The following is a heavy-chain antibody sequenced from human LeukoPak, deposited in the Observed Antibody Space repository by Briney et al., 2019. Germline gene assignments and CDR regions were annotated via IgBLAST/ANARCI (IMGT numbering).Heavy chain of an antibody. Sequence: SVKVSCKASGGTLNSDTLSWVRQAPGQGLEWVGRVIPVLGVTNYAQNFQGRVTITADKTTGTTHMELSSLKSEDTAMYYCASCAGSGSYTEAFAIWGQGTLVIVSS. V-gene: IGHV1-69*02. CDR3: ASCAGSGSYTEAFAI. J-gene: IGHJ3*02. CDR1: GGTLNSDT. D-gene: IGHD6-25*01. CDR2: VIPVLGVT.